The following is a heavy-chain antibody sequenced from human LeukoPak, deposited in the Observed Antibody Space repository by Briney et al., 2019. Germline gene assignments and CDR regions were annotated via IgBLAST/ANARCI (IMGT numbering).Heavy chain of an antibody. D-gene: IGHD3-10*01. CDR3: ARLAVRGGVYGPWGHYYYYMDV. J-gene: IGHJ6*03. CDR1: GGSFSGYY. V-gene: IGHV4-34*01. CDR2: INHSGST. Sequence: PSETLSLTCAVYGGSFSGYYWSWIRQPPGKGLEWIGEINHSGSTNYNPSLKSRVTISVDTSKNQFSLNLSSVTAADTAVYYCARLAVRGGVYGPWGHYYYYMDVWGKGTTVTISS.